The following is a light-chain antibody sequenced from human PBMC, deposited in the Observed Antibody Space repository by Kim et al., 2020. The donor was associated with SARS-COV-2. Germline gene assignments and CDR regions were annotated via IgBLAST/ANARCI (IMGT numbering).Light chain of an antibody. V-gene: IGKV3-20*01. CDR2: AAS. CDR1: QSVSSSY. Sequence: LSPGERATLSCRASQSVSSSYLAWFQQKPGQAPRLFIYAASTRAIGIPDRFSGSGSGTDFTLTISRLEPEDFAVYYCQQYGGSPYTFGQGTKLEIK. J-gene: IGKJ2*01. CDR3: QQYGGSPYT.